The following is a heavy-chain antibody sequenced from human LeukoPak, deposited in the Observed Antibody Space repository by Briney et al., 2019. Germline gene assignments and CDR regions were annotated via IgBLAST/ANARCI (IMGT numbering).Heavy chain of an antibody. CDR3: ARGHNYCSGGSCYAPDDAFDI. D-gene: IGHD2-15*01. Sequence: PSETLSLTCTVSGGSLSSYYWSWIRQPPGKGREWIGYIYYSGSTNYNPSLKSRVTISVDTSKNQFSLELSSVTAADTAVYYCARGHNYCSGGSCYAPDDAFDIWGQGTMVTVSS. CDR1: GGSLSSYY. J-gene: IGHJ3*02. CDR2: IYYSGST. V-gene: IGHV4-59*01.